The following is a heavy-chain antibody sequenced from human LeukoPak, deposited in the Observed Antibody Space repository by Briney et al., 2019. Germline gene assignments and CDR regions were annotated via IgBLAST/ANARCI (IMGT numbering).Heavy chain of an antibody. Sequence: PGGSLRLSCAASGFTFSSYSMNWVRQAPGKGLEWVSSISSSSSYIYYADSVKGRFTISRDNAKNSLYLQMNSLRAEATAVYYCARGYYDSSGYYYFDSWGQGTLVTVSS. J-gene: IGHJ4*02. CDR2: ISSSSSYI. D-gene: IGHD3-22*01. V-gene: IGHV3-21*01. CDR3: ARGYYDSSGYYYFDS. CDR1: GFTFSSYS.